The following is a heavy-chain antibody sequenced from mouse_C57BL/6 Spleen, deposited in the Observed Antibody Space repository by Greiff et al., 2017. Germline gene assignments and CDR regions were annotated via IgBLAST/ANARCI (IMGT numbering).Heavy chain of an antibody. CDR2: IHPNSGST. CDR1: GYTFTSYW. D-gene: IGHD2-3*01. V-gene: IGHV1-64*01. Sequence: QVQLQQPGAELVKPGASVKLSCKASGYTFTSYWMHWVKQRPGQGLEWIGMIHPNSGSTDYNEKFKSKATLTVDKSSSTAYMQLSSLTSEDSAVYYCARGWDDGYYANWYFDVWGTGTTVTVSS. CDR3: ARGWDDGYYANWYFDV. J-gene: IGHJ1*03.